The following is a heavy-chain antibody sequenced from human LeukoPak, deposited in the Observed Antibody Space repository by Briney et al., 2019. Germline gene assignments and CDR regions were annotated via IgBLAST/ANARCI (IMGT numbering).Heavy chain of an antibody. CDR2: INSDGTVT. D-gene: IGHD6-19*01. CDR3: ATKQWLAPPPDS. CDR1: GFTFSKYW. Sequence: GGSLRLSCAASGFTFSKYWMLWVRQAPGKGLESVSRINSDGTVTTYADSVKGRFTVSRDNADNTMFLQINSVREEDTAVYYCATKQWLAPPPDSWGQGTPVTVSS. V-gene: IGHV3-74*01. J-gene: IGHJ4*02.